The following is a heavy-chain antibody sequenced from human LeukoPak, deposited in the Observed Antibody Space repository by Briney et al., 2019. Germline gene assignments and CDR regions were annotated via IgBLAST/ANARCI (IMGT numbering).Heavy chain of an antibody. CDR2: IYDSGST. CDR1: GGSITTYY. J-gene: IGHJ4*02. Sequence: AETLSLTCTVSGGSITTYYWSWIRQPPGKGLEWIGYIYDSGSTNYNPSLKSRVTISEDTSKRQFSLKLRSVTAADTAVYYCARVVGRYCSSTSCYIDYWGQGTLVTVSS. CDR3: ARVVGRYCSSTSCYIDY. V-gene: IGHV4-59*01. D-gene: IGHD2-2*02.